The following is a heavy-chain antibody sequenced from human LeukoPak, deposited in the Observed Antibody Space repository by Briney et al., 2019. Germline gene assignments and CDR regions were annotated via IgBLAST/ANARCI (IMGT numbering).Heavy chain of an antibody. Sequence: SETLSLTCSVSGDSLSSSHTYYWGWIRHPPGKGLEWIGSSYFRGSTYSSPTLRSRVVISVDTSKNQFSLKLNSVTAADTAVYYCGSSHSSSWYDWWGQGTLVTVTS. V-gene: IGHV4-39*07. CDR1: GDSLSSSHTYY. J-gene: IGHJ4*02. D-gene: IGHD6-13*01. CDR2: SYFRGST. CDR3: GSSHSSSWYDW.